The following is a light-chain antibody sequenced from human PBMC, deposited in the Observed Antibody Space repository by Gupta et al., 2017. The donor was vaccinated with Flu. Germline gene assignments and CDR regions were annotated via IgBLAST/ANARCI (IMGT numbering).Light chain of an antibody. CDR1: QDISNN. V-gene: IGKV1-33*01. CDR2: GTS. Sequence: DIQMTQSPSSLSASVGDRVTVTCQASQDISNNLSWYQQKPGKAPKLLIYGTSNLEVGVPARFSGSRSGTEFSFTISSLQPEDFATYYCQHDDNLPFTFGGGTKVESK. CDR3: QHDDNLPFT. J-gene: IGKJ4*01.